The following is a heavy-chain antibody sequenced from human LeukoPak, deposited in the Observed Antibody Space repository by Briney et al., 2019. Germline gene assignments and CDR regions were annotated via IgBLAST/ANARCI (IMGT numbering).Heavy chain of an antibody. V-gene: IGHV4-34*01. J-gene: IGHJ3*02. CDR1: GGSFSGYY. D-gene: IGHD5-24*01. CDR2: MNPSGST. Sequence: RSSETLSLTCAVYGGSFSGYYWTWIRQTPEKGLEWIGEMNPSGSTNYNPSLKSRVTISVDTSKNQFSLKLSSVTAADTAVYYCARGKRWLQPGAAFDIWGQGTMVTVSS. CDR3: ARGKRWLQPGAAFDI.